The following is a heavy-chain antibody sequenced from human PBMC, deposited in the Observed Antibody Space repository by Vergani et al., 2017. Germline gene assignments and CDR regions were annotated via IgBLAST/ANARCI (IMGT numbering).Heavy chain of an antibody. J-gene: IGHJ6*02. D-gene: IGHD2-2*01. CDR2: ISYDGSNK. V-gene: IGHV3-30-3*01. Sequence: QVQLVESGGGVVQPGRSLRLSCAASGFTFSSYAMHWVRQAPGKGLEWVAVISYDGSNKYYADSVKGRFTISRDNSKNTLYLQMNSLRAEDTAVYYCARELVVVPAATRVYYYYGMYVWGQGP. CDR3: ARELVVVPAATRVYYYYGMYV. CDR1: GFTFSSYA.